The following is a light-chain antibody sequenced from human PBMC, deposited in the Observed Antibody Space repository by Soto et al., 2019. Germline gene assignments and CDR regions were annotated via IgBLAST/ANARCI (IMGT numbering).Light chain of an antibody. CDR1: QYIGTF. Sequence: DFQMTQSPSSLSAFVGDTVTISCRASQYIGTFLSWYQQKPGTAPKLLIYAASSLQSGVPSRFSGSGSGTDFTLTISSLQPEDFATYYCQQSYSTPITFGQGTRLEIK. V-gene: IGKV1-39*01. CDR3: QQSYSTPIT. J-gene: IGKJ5*01. CDR2: AAS.